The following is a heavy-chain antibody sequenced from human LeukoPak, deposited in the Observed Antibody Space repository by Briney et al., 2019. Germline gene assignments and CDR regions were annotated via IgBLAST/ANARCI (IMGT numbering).Heavy chain of an antibody. CDR2: INNDGSST. J-gene: IGHJ4*02. V-gene: IGHV3-74*01. CDR1: GFTFSSYW. CDR3: VRSMGYYYDSSGYYAFDY. Sequence: GRSLRLSCAASGFTFSSYWMHWVRQAPGKGLVWVSRINNDGSSTNYADSVKGRFTSSRDNAKNTLYLQMNSLRAEDTAVYYCVRSMGYYYDSSGYYAFDYWGQGTLVTVSS. D-gene: IGHD3-22*01.